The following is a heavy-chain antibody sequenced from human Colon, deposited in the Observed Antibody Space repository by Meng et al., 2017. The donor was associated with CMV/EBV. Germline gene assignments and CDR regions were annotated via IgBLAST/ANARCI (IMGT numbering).Heavy chain of an antibody. CDR1: SISTSPFY. J-gene: IGHJ5*02. CDR2: MYSTGSS. D-gene: IGHD1-26*01. V-gene: IGHV4-39*01. CDR3: AGHERRGTTNVHWFDP. Sequence: SISTSPFYWGWVRQPPGKGLEYIGSMYSTGSSYYNPSLKSRLTISVDTAKNQFSLKLSSVTAADTAVYYCAGHERRGTTNVHWFDPWGHGILVTVSS.